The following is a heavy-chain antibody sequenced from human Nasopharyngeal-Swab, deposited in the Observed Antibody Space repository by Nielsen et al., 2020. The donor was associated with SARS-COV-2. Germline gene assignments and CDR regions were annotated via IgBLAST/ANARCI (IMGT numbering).Heavy chain of an antibody. V-gene: IGHV3-48*03. CDR2: ISSSGSII. CDR3: AREEGLLGKSSGMDV. CDR1: GFTFSSYE. D-gene: IGHD3-22*01. J-gene: IGHJ4*02. Sequence: GGSLRLSCAASGFTFSSYEMNWVRQAPGKGLEWVSYISSSGSIIYYADSVKGRFTISRDNSKNTLYLQMNSLRAEDTAVYYCAREEGLLGKSSGMDVWGQGTLVTVSS.